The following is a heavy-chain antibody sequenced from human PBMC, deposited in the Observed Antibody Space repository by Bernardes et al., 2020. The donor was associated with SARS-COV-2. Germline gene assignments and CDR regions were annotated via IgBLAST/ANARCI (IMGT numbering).Heavy chain of an antibody. CDR2: IVGSGGST. J-gene: IGHJ4*02. CDR3: AKREYYDFWSGPIDY. CDR1: GFTFRSYA. Sequence: GGSLRLSCAASGFTFRSYAMSWVRQAPGKGLEWVSAIVGSGGSTYYADSVKGRFTISRDNSKNTLYLQMNSLRAEDTAVYYCAKREYYDFWSGPIDYWGQGTLVTVSS. D-gene: IGHD3-3*01. V-gene: IGHV3-23*01.